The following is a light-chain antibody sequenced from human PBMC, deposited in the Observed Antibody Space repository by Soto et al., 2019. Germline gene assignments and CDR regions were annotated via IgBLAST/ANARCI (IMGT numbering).Light chain of an antibody. V-gene: IGLV2-14*01. J-gene: IGLJ1*01. CDR3: GSYTSSSTLEV. CDR2: EVS. Sequence: QSALTQPASVSESPGQSITISCTGTSSDVGDYNFVSWYQQHPGKAPKPMIYEVSNRPSGVSNRFSGSKSGNTASLTISGLQAEDEADYYCGSYTSSSTLEVFGTGTKLTVL. CDR1: SSDVGDYNF.